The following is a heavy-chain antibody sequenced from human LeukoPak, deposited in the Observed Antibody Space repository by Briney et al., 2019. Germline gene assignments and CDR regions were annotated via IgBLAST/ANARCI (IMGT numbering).Heavy chain of an antibody. D-gene: IGHD5/OR15-5a*01. V-gene: IGHV4-39*01. CDR1: GGSISSSSYY. Sequence: SETLSLTCTVSGGSISSSSYYWGWIRQPPGKGLEWIGSIYYSGSTYYNPSLKSRVTISVDTSKNQFSLKLSSVTAADTAVYYCARSTPDFDYWGQGTLVTVSS. CDR3: ARSTPDFDY. J-gene: IGHJ4*02. CDR2: IYYSGST.